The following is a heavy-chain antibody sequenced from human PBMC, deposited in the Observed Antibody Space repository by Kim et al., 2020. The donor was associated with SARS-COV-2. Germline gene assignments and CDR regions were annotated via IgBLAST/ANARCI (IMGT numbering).Heavy chain of an antibody. J-gene: IGHJ4*02. CDR1: GFTFSSYS. CDR3: ARDYGAQYKFDY. Sequence: GGSLRLSCAVSGFTFSSYSMHWVRQAPGKGLVWVSCINRSSSYTNYVDSVKGRITISRDNAKNMLYLQMNSLRAEDTAVYYCARDYGAQYKFDYWGQGTLVTVSS. V-gene: IGHV3-21*01. CDR2: INRSSSYT. D-gene: IGHD1-1*01.